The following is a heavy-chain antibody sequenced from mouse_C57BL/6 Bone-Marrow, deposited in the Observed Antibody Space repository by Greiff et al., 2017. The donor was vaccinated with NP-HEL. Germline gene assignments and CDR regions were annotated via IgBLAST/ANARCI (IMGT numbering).Heavy chain of an antibody. CDR2: IDPENGDT. CDR3: TTGNGDDMDY. Sequence: EVQLQQSGAELVRPGASVKLSCTASGFNIQDDYMHWVKQRPEQGLEWIGWIDPENGDTEYASKFQGKATITADTSSNTAYLQLSSLTSEDTAVYESTTGNGDDMDYWGQGTSVTVTS. J-gene: IGHJ4*01. V-gene: IGHV14-4*01. CDR1: GFNIQDDY.